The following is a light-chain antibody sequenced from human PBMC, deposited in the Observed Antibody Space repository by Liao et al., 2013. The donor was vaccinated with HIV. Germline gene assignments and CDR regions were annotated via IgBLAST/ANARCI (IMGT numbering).Light chain of an antibody. Sequence: SYELTQPPSVSVSPGQTASIACSGDKLGDKYACWYQQKPGQSPVLVIYQDSNRPSGIPERFSGSNSGNTATLTISGTQAMDEADYYCQVWDSSSDLRVFGTGTKVTVL. CDR1: KLGDKY. V-gene: IGLV3-1*01. J-gene: IGLJ1*01. CDR3: QVWDSSSDLRV. CDR2: QDS.